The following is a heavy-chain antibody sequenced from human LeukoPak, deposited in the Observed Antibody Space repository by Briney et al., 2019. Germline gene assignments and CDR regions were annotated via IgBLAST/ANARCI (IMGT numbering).Heavy chain of an antibody. CDR3: ASSSSGWYSYDY. V-gene: IGHV1-2*02. J-gene: IGHJ4*02. CDR1: GYTFTGYY. D-gene: IGHD6-19*01. CDR2: INPNSGGT. Sequence: ASVKVSCKASGYTFTGYYMHWVRQAPGQGLERMGWINPNSGGTNYAQKFQGRVTMTRDTSISTAYMELSRLRSDDTAVYYCASSSSGWYSYDYWGQGTLVTVSS.